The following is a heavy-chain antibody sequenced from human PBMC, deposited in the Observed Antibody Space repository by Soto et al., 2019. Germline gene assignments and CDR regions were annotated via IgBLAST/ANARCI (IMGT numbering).Heavy chain of an antibody. V-gene: IGHV3-11*06. CDR1: GFTFSDYY. D-gene: IGHD6-13*01. CDR2: ISSSSSYT. J-gene: IGHJ5*02. Sequence: QVQLVESGGGLVKPGGSLRLSCAASGFTFSDYYMSWIRQAPGKGLEWVSYISSSSSYTNYADSVKGRFTISRDNAKNSLYLQMNSLRAEDTAVYYCARDRPNRQQPEKRRGRFAPWGQGTLVTVSS. CDR3: ARDRPNRQQPEKRRGRFAP.